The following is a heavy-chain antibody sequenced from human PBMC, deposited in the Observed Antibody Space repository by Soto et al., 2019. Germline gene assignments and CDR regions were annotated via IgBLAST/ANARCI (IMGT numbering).Heavy chain of an antibody. V-gene: IGHV4-31*03. CDR2: IYYSGST. D-gene: IGHD6-6*01. CDR1: GGSISSGGYY. J-gene: IGHJ5*02. CDR3: ARVRVNQDRGSSVTTPWFDH. Sequence: PSETLSLTCTVSGGSISSGGYYWSWIRQHPGKGLEWIGYIYYSGSTYYNPSLKSRVTISVDTSKNQFSLKLSSVTAADTAVYYCARVRVNQDRGSSVTTPWFDHWGQGTLVTVSS.